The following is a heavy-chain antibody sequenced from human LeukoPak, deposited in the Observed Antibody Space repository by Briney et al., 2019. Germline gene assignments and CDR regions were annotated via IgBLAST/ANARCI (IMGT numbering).Heavy chain of an antibody. J-gene: IGHJ4*02. CDR1: GFTFSIYT. V-gene: IGHV3-21*01. CDR2: ISTSSHYI. CDR3: ARDQCSTTTCPIDY. D-gene: IGHD2-2*01. Sequence: KSGGSLRLSCAASGFTFSIYTMNWVRQAPGKGLEWVSSISTSSHYIYYADSVKGRVTISRDNAESSLYLQLDSLRAEDTAVYYCARDQCSTTTCPIDYWGQGTLVTVAS.